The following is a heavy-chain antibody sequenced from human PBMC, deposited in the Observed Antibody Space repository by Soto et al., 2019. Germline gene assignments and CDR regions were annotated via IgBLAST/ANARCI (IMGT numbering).Heavy chain of an antibody. CDR1: GFTFDDFV. CDR3: VKDMSEGGTFGGYYFES. CDR2: VSWNSGSI. V-gene: IGHV3-9*01. J-gene: IGHJ4*02. D-gene: IGHD3-16*01. Sequence: EVELVESGGALVLPGRSLRLSCAASGFTFDDFVMHWVRHAPGKDLEWVARVSWNSGSIGYAGSVKGRFAISRDNGNDCGYLQTNNLRPEETDFYFCVKDMSEGGTFGGYYFESWGQGTLVTVSS.